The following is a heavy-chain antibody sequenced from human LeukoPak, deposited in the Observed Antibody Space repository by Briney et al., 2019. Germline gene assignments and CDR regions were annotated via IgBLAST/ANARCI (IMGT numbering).Heavy chain of an antibody. CDR1: GYTFTGYY. Sequence: ASVKVSCKASGYTFTGYYMHWVRQAPGQGLEWMGWINPNSGGTNYAQKFQGWVTMTRDTSISTAYMELSRLRSDDTAVYYCARGYFFADDAFDIWGQGTMVTVSS. V-gene: IGHV1-2*04. J-gene: IGHJ3*02. D-gene: IGHD5-18*01. CDR3: ARGYFFADDAFDI. CDR2: INPNSGGT.